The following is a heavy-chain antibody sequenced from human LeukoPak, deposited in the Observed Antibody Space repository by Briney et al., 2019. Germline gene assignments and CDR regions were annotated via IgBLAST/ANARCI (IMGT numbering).Heavy chain of an antibody. Sequence: AASVKVSRKASGGTFSSYAISWVRQAPGQGLEWMGWISTYNGATNYAQNLQGRVTVTTDTSTSTAYMELRSLRSDDTAVYYCARDQGSYGAFDYWGQGTLVTVSS. J-gene: IGHJ4*02. CDR1: GGTFSSYA. CDR3: ARDQGSYGAFDY. V-gene: IGHV1-18*01. D-gene: IGHD2-15*01. CDR2: ISTYNGAT.